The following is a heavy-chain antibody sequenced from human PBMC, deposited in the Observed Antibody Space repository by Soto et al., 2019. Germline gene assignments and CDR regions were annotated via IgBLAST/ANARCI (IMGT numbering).Heavy chain of an antibody. D-gene: IGHD1-7*01. J-gene: IGHJ6*02. Sequence: PWQTLSLIYAISGDSVSINSAAWNWIRQSPSRGLEWLGRTYYRSKWYNDYAVSVKSRITISPDTSKNQFSLQLNSVTPEDTAVYYCARDQGYWNYEDGYYYYYGMDVWGQGTTVTVSS. CDR2: TYYRSKWYN. CDR3: ARDQGYWNYEDGYYYYYGMDV. CDR1: GDSVSINSAA. V-gene: IGHV6-1*01.